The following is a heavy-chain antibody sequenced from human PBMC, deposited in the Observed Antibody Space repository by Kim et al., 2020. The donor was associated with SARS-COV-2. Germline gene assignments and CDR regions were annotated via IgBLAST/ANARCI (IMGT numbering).Heavy chain of an antibody. J-gene: IGHJ4*02. D-gene: IGHD6-13*01. V-gene: IGHV3-11*04. CDR2: STL. CDR3: ARGSSWYRG. Sequence: STLYYADSGKGRFPISRDNAKNSLYLQMNSLRVEDTAVYYCARGSSWYRGWGQGTLVTVSS.